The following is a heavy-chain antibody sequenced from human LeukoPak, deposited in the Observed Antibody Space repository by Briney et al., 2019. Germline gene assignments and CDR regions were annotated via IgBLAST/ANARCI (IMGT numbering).Heavy chain of an antibody. CDR3: ARATQRTTMVRGVTWFDP. Sequence: GGSLRLSCAASGFTFSSYWMSWVRQAPGKGLEWVANIKQDGSEKYYVDSVKGRFTISRDNAKNSLYLQMNSLRAEDTALYYCARATQRTTMVRGVTWFDPWGQGTLVTVSS. D-gene: IGHD3-10*01. J-gene: IGHJ5*02. CDR1: GFTFSSYW. CDR2: IKQDGSEK. V-gene: IGHV3-7*03.